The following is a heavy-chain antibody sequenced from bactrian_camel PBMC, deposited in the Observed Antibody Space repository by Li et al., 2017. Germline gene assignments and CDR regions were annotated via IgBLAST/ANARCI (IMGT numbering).Heavy chain of an antibody. CDR2: IYPGDGET. D-gene: IGHD5*01. Sequence: DVQLVESGGVLVQPGGSLRLSCAASESTFSLYDMTWVRQAPGKGLEVVARIYPGDGETYYADSVKGRFTISQDVNENTVYLQMHSPMPEDTAIYYCAAVANPRGQGTQVTVS. CDR1: ESTFSLYD. CDR3: AAVANP. J-gene: IGHJ4*01. V-gene: IGHV3S40*01.